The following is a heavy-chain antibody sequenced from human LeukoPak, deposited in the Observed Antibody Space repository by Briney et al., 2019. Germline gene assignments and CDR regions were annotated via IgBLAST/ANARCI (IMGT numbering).Heavy chain of an antibody. D-gene: IGHD4-17*01. J-gene: IGHJ4*02. Sequence: PGGSLRLSCAASGFTFSDYYMSWIRQAPGKGLEWVSYISSSGSTIYYADSVKGRFTISRDNSKNTLYLQMNSLRAEDTAVYYCAKDALSVYGDLHIDYWGQGTLVTVSS. CDR2: ISSSGSTI. CDR1: GFTFSDYY. V-gene: IGHV3-11*04. CDR3: AKDALSVYGDLHIDY.